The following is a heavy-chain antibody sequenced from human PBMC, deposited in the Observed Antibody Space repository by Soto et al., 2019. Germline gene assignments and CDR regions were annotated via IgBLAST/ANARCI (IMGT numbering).Heavy chain of an antibody. CDR3: TTGRYSDNGNSYFSLLV. D-gene: IGHD3-22*01. Sequence: EVQLVESGGGLVKPGGSLRLSCAASGFTFSNAWMSWVRQAPGKGLEWVGRIKSKTDGGTTDYAAPVKGRFTISRDDSKNTLYLQMNTLETEDTAVYYCTTGRYSDNGNSYFSLLVWGHGTLVTVSS. CDR2: IKSKTDGGTT. J-gene: IGHJ4*01. CDR1: GFTFSNAW. V-gene: IGHV3-15*01.